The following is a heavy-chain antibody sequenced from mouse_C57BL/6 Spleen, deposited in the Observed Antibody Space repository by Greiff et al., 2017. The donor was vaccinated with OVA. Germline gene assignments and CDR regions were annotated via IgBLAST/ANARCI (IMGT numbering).Heavy chain of an antibody. CDR2: IYPTDSET. V-gene: IGHV1-61*01. Sequence: QVQLQQPGAELVRPGSSVKLSCKASGYTFTSYWMDWVKQRPGQGLEWIGHIYPTDSETHYNQKLKDKATLTVDKSSSTAYMQLSSLTSEDSAVYYCARKDYDRAWFAYWGQGTLVTVSA. CDR3: ARKDYDRAWFAY. D-gene: IGHD2-4*01. CDR1: GYTFTSYW. J-gene: IGHJ3*01.